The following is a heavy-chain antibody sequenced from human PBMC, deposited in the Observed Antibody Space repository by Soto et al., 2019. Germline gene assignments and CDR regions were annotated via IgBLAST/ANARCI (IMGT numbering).Heavy chain of an antibody. CDR1: GFTVSSNY. Sequence: GGSLRLSCAASGFTVSSNYMSWVRQAPGKGLEWVSVIYSGGSTYYADSVKGRFTISRDNSKNTLYLQINSLRAEDTAVYYCARAVNYGDYSAWGQGTLVTVSS. J-gene: IGHJ5*02. CDR3: ARAVNYGDYSA. D-gene: IGHD4-17*01. V-gene: IGHV3-66*01. CDR2: IYSGGST.